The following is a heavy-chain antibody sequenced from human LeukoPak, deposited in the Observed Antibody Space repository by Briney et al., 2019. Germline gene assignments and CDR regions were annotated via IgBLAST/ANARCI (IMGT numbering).Heavy chain of an antibody. CDR1: GFTFSSYG. V-gene: IGHV3-30*03. J-gene: IGHJ4*02. Sequence: GGSLRLSCAASGFTFSSYGMHWVRQAPGKGLEWVAVISYDGSNKYYADSVKGRFTISRDNSKNTLYLQMNSLRAEDTAVYYCARSRGDYYDSSGYYYFDYWGQGTLVTVSS. D-gene: IGHD3-22*01. CDR3: ARSRGDYYDSSGYYYFDY. CDR2: ISYDGSNK.